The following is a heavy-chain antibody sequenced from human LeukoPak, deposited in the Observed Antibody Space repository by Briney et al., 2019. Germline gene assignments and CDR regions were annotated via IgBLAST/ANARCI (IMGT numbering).Heavy chain of an antibody. CDR1: GFTFGDHA. Sequence: PGGSLRLSCTVSGFTFGDHAMSWVRQAPGKGLEWVGFIRSKTYGGTTEYAASVKGRFIISRDDSTSIAYLQMNSLKIEDTAVYHCTRGPIQLWLYHGMDVWGQGTTVTVSS. V-gene: IGHV3-49*04. CDR2: IRSKTYGGTT. D-gene: IGHD5-18*01. J-gene: IGHJ6*02. CDR3: TRGPIQLWLYHGMDV.